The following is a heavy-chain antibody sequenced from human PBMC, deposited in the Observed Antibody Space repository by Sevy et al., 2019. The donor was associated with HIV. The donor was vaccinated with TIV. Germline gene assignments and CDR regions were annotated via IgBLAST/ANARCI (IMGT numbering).Heavy chain of an antibody. J-gene: IGHJ6*02. CDR1: GFTFSSYW. D-gene: IGHD5-18*01. CDR3: ARDRGYSYGYLYYYYGMDV. Sequence: LRLSCAASGFTFSSYWMSWVRQAPGKGLEWVANIKQDGSEKYYVDSVKGRFTISRDNAKNSLYLQMNSLRAEDTAVYYCARDRGYSYGYLYYYYGMDVWGQGTTVTVSS. V-gene: IGHV3-7*01. CDR2: IKQDGSEK.